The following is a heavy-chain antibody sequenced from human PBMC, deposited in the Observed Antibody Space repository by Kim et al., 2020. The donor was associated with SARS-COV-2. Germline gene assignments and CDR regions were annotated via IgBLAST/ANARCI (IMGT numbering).Heavy chain of an antibody. J-gene: IGHJ2*01. V-gene: IGHV5-51*01. CDR3: ARAITMIVVDNNVMDWYFDL. CDR1: GYSFTSYW. Sequence: GESLKISCKGSGYSFTSYWIGWVRQMPGKGLEWMGIIYPGDSDTRYSPSFQGQVTISADKSISTAYLQWSSLKASDTAMYYCARAITMIVVDNNVMDWYFDLWGRGTLVTVSS. CDR2: IYPGDSDT. D-gene: IGHD3-22*01.